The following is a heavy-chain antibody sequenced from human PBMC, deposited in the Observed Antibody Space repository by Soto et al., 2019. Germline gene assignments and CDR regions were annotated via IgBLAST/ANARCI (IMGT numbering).Heavy chain of an antibody. CDR2: IYWDDDK. Sequence: QITLKESGPTLVKPTQTLTLTCTFSGFSLSTSGVGVGWIRQPPGKALEWLALIYWDDDKRYSPSLKSRLTITKDTSKHQVVLTMNNMDPVDTATYYCAHRREQLGCFDYWGQGTLVTVSS. D-gene: IGHD6-6*01. CDR3: AHRREQLGCFDY. CDR1: GFSLSTSGVG. V-gene: IGHV2-5*02. J-gene: IGHJ4*02.